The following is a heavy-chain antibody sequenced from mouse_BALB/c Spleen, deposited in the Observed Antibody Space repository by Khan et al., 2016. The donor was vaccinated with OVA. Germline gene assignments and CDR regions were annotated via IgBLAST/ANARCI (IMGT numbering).Heavy chain of an antibody. D-gene: IGHD2-4*01. CDR3: ARRGYDYGQGALFAY. J-gene: IGHJ3*01. V-gene: IGHV2-2*02. Sequence: QVQLKQSGPGLVQPSQSLSITCTVSGFSLPNYSVHWVRQSPGKGLEWLGVIWSAGSTDYNEAFISRLTISKDNSRSQVFFKMNNLQPNDTAIYYCARRGYDYGQGALFAYWGQGTLVTVSA. CDR2: IWSAGST. CDR1: GFSLPNYS.